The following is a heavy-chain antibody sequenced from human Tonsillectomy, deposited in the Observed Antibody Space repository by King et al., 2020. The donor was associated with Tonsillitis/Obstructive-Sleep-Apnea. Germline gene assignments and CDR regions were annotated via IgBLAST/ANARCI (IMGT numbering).Heavy chain of an antibody. J-gene: IGHJ3*02. Sequence: VQLVESGGGVVQPGRSLRLSCAASGFTFSSYAMHWVRQAPGKGLEWVAVISYDGSNKYYADSVKGRFTISRDNSKNTLYLQMNSLRAEDTAVYYCARNRQITICGVVTDDAFDIWGQGTLVTVSS. V-gene: IGHV3-30*04. CDR1: GFTFSSYA. D-gene: IGHD3-3*01. CDR2: ISYDGSNK. CDR3: ARNRQITICGVVTDDAFDI.